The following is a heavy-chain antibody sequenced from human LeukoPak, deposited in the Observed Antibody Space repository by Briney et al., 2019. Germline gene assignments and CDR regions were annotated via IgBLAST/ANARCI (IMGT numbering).Heavy chain of an antibody. V-gene: IGHV3-9*01. J-gene: IGHJ4*02. CDR2: ISWNSGSI. Sequence: GGSLRLSCAASGFTFDDYAMHWVRQAPGKGLEWVSGISWNSGSIGYADSVKGRFTISRDNAKNSLYLQMNSLRAEDTALYYCAKGVDSSGSIDYWGQGTLVTVSS. D-gene: IGHD3-22*01. CDR1: GFTFDDYA. CDR3: AKGVDSSGSIDY.